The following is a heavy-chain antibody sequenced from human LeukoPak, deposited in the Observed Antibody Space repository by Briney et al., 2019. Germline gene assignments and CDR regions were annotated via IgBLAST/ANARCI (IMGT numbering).Heavy chain of an antibody. D-gene: IGHD2-2*01. V-gene: IGHV3-48*03. J-gene: IGHJ6*03. Sequence: PLGGLRLSRAASGVTSSSYEMNSVRQAPGKGLGWGSYISSSGSIIYYADSVKGRFTISRDNAKNSLYLQMNSLRAEDTAVYYCARVSTYCSSTSCYVYYYMDVWGQGTTVTVSS. CDR2: ISSSGSII. CDR3: ARVSTYCSSTSCYVYYYMDV. CDR1: GVTSSSYE.